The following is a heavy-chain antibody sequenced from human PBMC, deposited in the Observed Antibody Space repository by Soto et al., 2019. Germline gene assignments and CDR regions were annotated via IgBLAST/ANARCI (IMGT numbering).Heavy chain of an antibody. CDR2: IYYSGST. V-gene: IGHV4-30-4*01. CDR3: ARVRRKYYYDSSGYYWAGYFDY. Sequence: PSETLSLTCTVSGGSISSGDYYWSWIRQPPGKGLEWIGYIYYSGSTYYTPSLKSRVTISVDTSKNQFSLKLSSVTAADTAVYYCARVRRKYYYDSSGYYWAGYFDYWGQGTLVTVSS. J-gene: IGHJ4*02. CDR1: GGSISSGDYY. D-gene: IGHD3-22*01.